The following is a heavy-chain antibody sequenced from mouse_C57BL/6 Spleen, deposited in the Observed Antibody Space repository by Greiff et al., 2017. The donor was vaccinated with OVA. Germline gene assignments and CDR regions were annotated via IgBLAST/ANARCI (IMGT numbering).Heavy chain of an antibody. CDR3: ARHRNDGYYVGYFDV. D-gene: IGHD2-3*01. J-gene: IGHJ1*03. CDR2: ISSGGSYT. V-gene: IGHV5-6*01. CDR1: GFTFSSYG. Sequence: EVKVVESGGDLVKPGGSLTLSCAASGFTFSSYGMSWVRQTPDKRLEWVATISSGGSYTYYPDSVKGRFTISRDNAKNTLYLQMSSLKSEDTAMYYCARHRNDGYYVGYFDVWGTGTTVTVSS.